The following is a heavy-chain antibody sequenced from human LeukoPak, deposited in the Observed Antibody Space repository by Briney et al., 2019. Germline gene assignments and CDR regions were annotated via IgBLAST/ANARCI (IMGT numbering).Heavy chain of an antibody. CDR1: GGTFSSYA. CDR2: ITPILGIA. D-gene: IGHD2-15*01. V-gene: IGHV1-69*04. CDR3: ARLYCSGGSCYEGQDAFDI. Sequence: SVKVSCKASGGTFSSYAISWVRQAPGQGLEWMGRITPILGIANYAQKFQGRVTITADKSTSTAYMELSSLRSEDTAVYYCARLYCSGGSCYEGQDAFDIWGQGTMDTVSS. J-gene: IGHJ3*02.